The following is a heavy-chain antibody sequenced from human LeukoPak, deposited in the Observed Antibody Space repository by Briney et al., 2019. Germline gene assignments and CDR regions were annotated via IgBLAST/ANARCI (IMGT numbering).Heavy chain of an antibody. Sequence: SVKVSCKASGGTFSSYAISWVRQAPGQGLEWMGGIIPIFGTANYAQKFQGRVTITADESTSTAYMELSSLRSEDTAVYYCARPRLAFLEPHPLDRYFDYWGQGTLVTVSS. CDR3: ARPRLAFLEPHPLDRYFDY. CDR1: GGTFSSYA. J-gene: IGHJ4*02. V-gene: IGHV1-69*13. D-gene: IGHD3-3*02. CDR2: IIPIFGTA.